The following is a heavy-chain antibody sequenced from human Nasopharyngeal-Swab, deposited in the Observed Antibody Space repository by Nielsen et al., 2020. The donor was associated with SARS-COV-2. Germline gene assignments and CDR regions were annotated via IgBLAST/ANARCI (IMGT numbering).Heavy chain of an antibody. CDR1: GFTFSSYS. CDR3: AGGYCSGGSCYPTPPYYYYGMDV. D-gene: IGHD2-15*01. Sequence: GESLKISCAASGFTFSSYSMNWVRQAPGKGLEWVSYISSSSSTIYYAASVKGRFTISRDNAKNSLYLQMNSLRAEDTAVYYCAGGYCSGGSCYPTPPYYYYGMDVWGQGTTVTVSS. J-gene: IGHJ6*02. CDR2: ISSSSSTI. V-gene: IGHV3-48*04.